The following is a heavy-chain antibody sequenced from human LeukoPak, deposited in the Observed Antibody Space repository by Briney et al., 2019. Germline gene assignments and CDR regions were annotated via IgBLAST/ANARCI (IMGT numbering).Heavy chain of an antibody. V-gene: IGHV3-30*03. D-gene: IGHD3-22*01. CDR1: GFTFSSYG. Sequence: GGSLRPSCAASGFTFSSYGMHWVRQAPGKGLEWLAVISYDGSNKYYADSVKGRFTISRDNSKNTLYLQMNSLRAEDTAVYYCATDYYDSSGYYYSIDYWGQGTLVTVSS. CDR3: ATDYYDSSGYYYSIDY. CDR2: ISYDGSNK. J-gene: IGHJ4*02.